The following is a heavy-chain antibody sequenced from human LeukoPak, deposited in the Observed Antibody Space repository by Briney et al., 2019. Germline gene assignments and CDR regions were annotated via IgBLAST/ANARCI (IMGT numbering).Heavy chain of an antibody. V-gene: IGHV4-59*01. CDR1: GGSISSYY. D-gene: IGHD3-9*01. Sequence: SETLSLTCTVSGGSISSYYWSWIRQPPGKGLEWIGYIYYSGSTNYNPSLRNRVTISVDTSKNQFSLKLSSVTAADTAVYYCASHILTGYPDAFDIWGQGTMVTVSS. CDR2: IYYSGST. CDR3: ASHILTGYPDAFDI. J-gene: IGHJ3*02.